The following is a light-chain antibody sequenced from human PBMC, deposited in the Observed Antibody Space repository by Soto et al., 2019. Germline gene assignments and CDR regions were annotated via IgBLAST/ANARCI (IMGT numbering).Light chain of an antibody. V-gene: IGKV3-20*01. CDR2: GAS. CDR1: QSISSSY. J-gene: IGKJ1*01. CDR3: QQYSSTFWT. Sequence: VVLTRSPGTLYLSPGERTTLSCRASQSISSSYLAWYQQKPGQAPRLLVYGASSRATGIPDRFSGSGSGTDFTLTISRLETEDFALYYCQQYSSTFWTLGPGTKVDI.